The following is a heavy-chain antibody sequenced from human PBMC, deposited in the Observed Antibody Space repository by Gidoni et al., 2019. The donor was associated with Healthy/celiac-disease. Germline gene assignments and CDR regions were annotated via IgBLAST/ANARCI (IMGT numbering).Heavy chain of an antibody. V-gene: IGHV3-7*01. J-gene: IGHJ4*02. Sequence: VQLVESRGGLVQPGCSLRLSCAASGSTFSRYWLSGVRQAPGRGLEWVANIKQDGSEKYYVDSVKGRFTISRDNAKNSLYLQMNSLRAEDTAVYYCARAYCGGDCYSDYWGQGTLVTVSS. D-gene: IGHD2-21*02. CDR1: GSTFSRYW. CDR2: IKQDGSEK. CDR3: ARAYCGGDCYSDY.